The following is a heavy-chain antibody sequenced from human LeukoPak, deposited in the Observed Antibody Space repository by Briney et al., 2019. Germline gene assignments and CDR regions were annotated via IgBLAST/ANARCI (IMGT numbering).Heavy chain of an antibody. D-gene: IGHD3-9*01. CDR3: ARDRSDVLTGYNDAFDI. V-gene: IGHV3-7*01. J-gene: IGHJ3*02. CDR1: GFTFSTYW. CDR2: IKLDGSEK. Sequence: GGSLRLSCAASGFTFSTYWMSWVRQTPGKGLEWVATIKLDGSEKYYVDSVKGRFTISRDNAKNSLYLQMNTLRAEDTAVYSCARDRSDVLTGYNDAFDIWGQGTMVTVSS.